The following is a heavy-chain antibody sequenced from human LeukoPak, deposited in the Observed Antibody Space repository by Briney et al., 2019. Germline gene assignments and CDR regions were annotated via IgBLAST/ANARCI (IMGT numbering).Heavy chain of an antibody. CDR1: GFTFSSYW. D-gene: IGHD3-3*01. Sequence: GGSLRLSCAASGFTFSSYWMSWVRQAPGKGLEWVANIKQDGSEKYYVDSVKGRFTISRDNAKNSLYLQMNSLRAEDTAVYYCAGEGHYDFYPMGYWGQGTLVTVSS. CDR3: AGEGHYDFYPMGY. J-gene: IGHJ4*02. CDR2: IKQDGSEK. V-gene: IGHV3-7*03.